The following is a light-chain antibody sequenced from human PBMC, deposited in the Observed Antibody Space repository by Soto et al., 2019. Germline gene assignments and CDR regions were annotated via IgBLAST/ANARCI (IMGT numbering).Light chain of an antibody. Sequence: ENVLTQSPGTLSLSPGARATLSCRASQSVNSNYLAWYQQKPGQAPRHLIYAASSRATGIPDRFSGSGSGTDFSLTISRLEPEDSAVYYCQQYGSSPYTFGQGTKLEIK. CDR1: QSVNSNY. J-gene: IGKJ2*01. CDR3: QQYGSSPYT. CDR2: AAS. V-gene: IGKV3-20*01.